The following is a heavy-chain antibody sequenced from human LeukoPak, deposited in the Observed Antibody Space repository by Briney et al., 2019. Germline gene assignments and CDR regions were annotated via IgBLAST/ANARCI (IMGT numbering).Heavy chain of an antibody. CDR3: ARDSAMLGWFDP. CDR1: GGTFISYA. J-gene: IGHJ5*02. D-gene: IGHD5-18*01. V-gene: IGHV1-69*01. Sequence: SVKVSCKASGGTFISYAISWVRQAPGQGLEWMGGIIPIFGTANYAQKFQGRVTITADESTSTAYMELSSLRSEDTAVYYCARDSAMLGWFDPWGQGTLVTVSS. CDR2: IIPIFGTA.